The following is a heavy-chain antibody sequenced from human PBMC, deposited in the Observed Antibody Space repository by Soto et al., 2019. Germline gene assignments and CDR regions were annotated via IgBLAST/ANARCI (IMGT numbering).Heavy chain of an antibody. CDR1: GFTFSSFW. CDR3: ARNYGMDV. V-gene: IGHV3-7*04. CDR2: INEDGSEK. J-gene: IGHJ6*02. Sequence: EVQVVESGGDLVQPGGSLRVSCATSGFTFSSFWMTWVRQAPGKGLEWVANINEDGSEKYYVDSVKGRFTISRDNAKNSLYLQMNSLRAEDTAVYHCARNYGMDVWGQGTTVIVSS.